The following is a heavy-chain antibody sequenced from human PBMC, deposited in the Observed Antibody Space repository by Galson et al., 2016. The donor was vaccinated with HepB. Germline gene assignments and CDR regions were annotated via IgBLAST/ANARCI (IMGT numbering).Heavy chain of an antibody. V-gene: IGHV3-11*01. CDR1: GFSFSDSY. CDR3: SRGHQLLWNGVDV. D-gene: IGHD3-10*01. J-gene: IGHJ6*02. Sequence: SLRLSCAASGFSFSDSYMNWIRQAPGKGLEWVSYISSSGSTIYYADSVKGRFTISRDNARNSLYLQMNSLRDEETAVDFCSRGHQLLWNGVDVWGQGTTVTVSS. CDR2: ISSSGSTI.